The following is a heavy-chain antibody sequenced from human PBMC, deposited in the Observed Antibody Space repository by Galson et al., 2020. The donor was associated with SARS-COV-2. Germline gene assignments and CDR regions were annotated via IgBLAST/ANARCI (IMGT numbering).Heavy chain of an antibody. CDR1: GYTFISFY. D-gene: IGHD2-21*01. CDR2: INPSGDNT. Sequence: ASVKVSRKASGYTFISFYIHWVRQAPGQGLEWMGVINPSGDNTSYAQKLRGRVTVTRDMSTQTVYMELSSLTSEDTAVYYCAREWGDINSSVFDYWGQGSLVVVSS. CDR3: AREWGDINSSVFDY. J-gene: IGHJ4*02. V-gene: IGHV1-46*04.